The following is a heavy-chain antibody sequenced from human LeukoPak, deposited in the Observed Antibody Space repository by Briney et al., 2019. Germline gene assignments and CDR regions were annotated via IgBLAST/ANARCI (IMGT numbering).Heavy chain of an antibody. V-gene: IGHV4-61*01. J-gene: IGHJ5*02. CDR1: GGSVSSGRYD. Sequence: SETLSLTCTVSGGSVSSGRYDWEWIRQPPGKGLEWIGYINYSGSTNYNPSLTSRVTISVDTSKNQFSLKLSSVTAADTAVYYCARDGGTGWTWGQGTLVTVSS. CDR2: INYSGST. CDR3: ARDGGTGWT. D-gene: IGHD6-19*01.